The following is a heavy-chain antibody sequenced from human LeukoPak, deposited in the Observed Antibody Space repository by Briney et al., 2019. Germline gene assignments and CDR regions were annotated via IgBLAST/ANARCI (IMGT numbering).Heavy chain of an antibody. CDR3: ASGHSYGSIDY. D-gene: IGHD5-18*01. CDR2: IYYSGST. CDR1: GGSISSYY. Sequence: PSETLSLTCTVSGGSISSYYWSWIRQPPGKGLEWIGYIYYSGSTNYNPSLKSRVTISVDTSKNQFSLKLSSVTAADTAVYYCASGHSYGSIDYWGRGTLVTVSS. V-gene: IGHV4-59*01. J-gene: IGHJ4*02.